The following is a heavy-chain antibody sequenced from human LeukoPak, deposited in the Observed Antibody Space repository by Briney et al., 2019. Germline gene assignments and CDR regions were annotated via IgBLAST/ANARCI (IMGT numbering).Heavy chain of an antibody. Sequence: GGSLRLSCAASGFTFSSHEMNWVRQAPGKGLEWVSYISSSGSTIYYADSVKGRFTISRDNAKNSLYLQMNSLRAEDTAVYHCARDIRRQQVVDFDLWGQGTLVTVSS. CDR2: ISSSGSTI. CDR3: ARDIRRQQVVDFDL. D-gene: IGHD6-13*01. J-gene: IGHJ4*02. CDR1: GFTFSSHE. V-gene: IGHV3-48*03.